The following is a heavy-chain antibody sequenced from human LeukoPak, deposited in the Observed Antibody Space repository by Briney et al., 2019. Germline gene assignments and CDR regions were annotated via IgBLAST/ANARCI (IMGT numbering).Heavy chain of an antibody. CDR2: INPNSGGT. J-gene: IGHJ5*02. CDR1: GYTFTGYF. CDR3: ARRGAEYTTSSYGWFDP. Sequence: ASVKVSCKSSGYTFTGYFIHWVRQAPGQGLEWMGWINPNSGGTNYAQNFQGRVTMTRDTSISTTYMELTRLTSDDTAVYYCARRGAEYTTSSYGWFDPWDQGTLVTVSS. V-gene: IGHV1-2*02. D-gene: IGHD6-6*01.